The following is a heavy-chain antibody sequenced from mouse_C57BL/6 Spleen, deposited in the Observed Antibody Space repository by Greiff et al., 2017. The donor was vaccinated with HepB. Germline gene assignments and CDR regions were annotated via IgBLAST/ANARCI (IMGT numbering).Heavy chain of an antibody. V-gene: IGHV1-50*01. CDR3: ARKEVYYYGSSLYYYAMDY. Sequence: QVQLQQPGAELVKPGASVKLSCKASGYTFTSYWMQWVKQRPGQGLEWIGEIDPSDSYTNSNQKFKGKATLTVDTSSSTAYMQLSSLTSEDSAVYYCARKEVYYYGSSLYYYAMDYWGQGTSVTVSS. CDR1: GYTFTSYW. CDR2: IDPSDSYT. J-gene: IGHJ4*01. D-gene: IGHD1-1*01.